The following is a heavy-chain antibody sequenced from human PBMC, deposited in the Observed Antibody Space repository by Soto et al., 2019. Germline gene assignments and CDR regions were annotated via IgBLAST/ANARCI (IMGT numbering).Heavy chain of an antibody. D-gene: IGHD4-4*01. J-gene: IGHJ5*02. CDR1: GGSISSGGYS. CDR3: ARGRSDYSDNWFDP. V-gene: IGHV4-30-2*01. Sequence: SETLSLTCAVSGGSISSGGYSWSWIRQPPGKGLEWIGYIYHSGSTYYNPSLKSRVTISVDRSKNQFSLKLSSVTAADTAVYYCARGRSDYSDNWFDPWGQGTLVTSPQ. CDR2: IYHSGST.